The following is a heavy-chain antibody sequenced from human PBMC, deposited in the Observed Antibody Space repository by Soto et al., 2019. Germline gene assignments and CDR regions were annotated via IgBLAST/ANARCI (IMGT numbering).Heavy chain of an antibody. CDR2: ISGSGGST. Sequence: GGSLRLSCAASGFTFSSYAMSWVRQAPGKGLEWVSTISGSGGSTYYADSVKGRFTISRDNSKNTLYLQMNSLRAEDTAVYYCAKVYGDYAGYYYYMDVWGKGTTVTVSS. D-gene: IGHD4-17*01. V-gene: IGHV3-23*01. CDR3: AKVYGDYAGYYYYMDV. CDR1: GFTFSSYA. J-gene: IGHJ6*03.